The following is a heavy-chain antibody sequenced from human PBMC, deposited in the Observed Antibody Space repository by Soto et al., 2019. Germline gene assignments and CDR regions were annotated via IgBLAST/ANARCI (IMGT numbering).Heavy chain of an antibody. Sequence: PSETLSLTCTVSGGSISSYYWSWIRQPPGKGLEWIGYIYYSGSTNYNPSLKSRVTISVDTSKNQFSLKLSSVTAADTAVYYCARLYSYDSSGYPRLDYWGQGTLVTVS. D-gene: IGHD3-22*01. CDR3: ARLYSYDSSGYPRLDY. V-gene: IGHV4-59*08. J-gene: IGHJ4*02. CDR1: GGSISSYY. CDR2: IYYSGST.